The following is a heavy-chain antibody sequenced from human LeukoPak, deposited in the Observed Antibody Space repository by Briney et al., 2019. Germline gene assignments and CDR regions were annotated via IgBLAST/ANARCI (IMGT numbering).Heavy chain of an antibody. CDR1: GGSFSGYY. V-gene: IGHV4-34*01. CDR3: ARRHGSYYDILTGYKQPLYYFDY. D-gene: IGHD3-9*01. J-gene: IGHJ4*02. CDR2: INHSGST. Sequence: SETLSLTCAVYGGSFSGYYWSWIRQPPGKGLEWIGEINHSGSTNYNPSLKSRVTISVDTSKNQFSLELSSVTAADTAVYYCARRHGSYYDILTGYKQPLYYFDYWGQGTLVTVSS.